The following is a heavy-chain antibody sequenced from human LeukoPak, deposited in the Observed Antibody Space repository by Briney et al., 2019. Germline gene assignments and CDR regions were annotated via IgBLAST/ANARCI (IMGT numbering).Heavy chain of an antibody. CDR2: INPSGCST. D-gene: IGHD6-13*01. CDR1: GYTFTSYY. V-gene: IGHV1-46*01. Sequence: ASVKVSCKASGYTFTSYYMHWVRQAPRQGLEGMGIINPSGCSTSYAQKFQGRVTMTRDTSTSTVYMELSSLRSEDTAVYYCARSIAAADPRDYWGQGTLVTVSS. J-gene: IGHJ4*02. CDR3: ARSIAAADPRDY.